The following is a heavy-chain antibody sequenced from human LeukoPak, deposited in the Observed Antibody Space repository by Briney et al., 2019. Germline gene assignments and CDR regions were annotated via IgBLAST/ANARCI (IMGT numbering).Heavy chain of an antibody. CDR1: GLIFSNYW. CDR3: EAYGSV. V-gene: IGHV3-7*03. J-gene: IGHJ4*02. CDR2: MKEDGSET. Sequence: GGSLRLSCAASGLIFSNYWMTWVRQAPGKGLEWVANMKEDGSETYYVDSVKGRFTISRGNDKNTLYLQMNSLRAEDTAMYYCEAYGSVWGQGTLVIVSS. D-gene: IGHD3-10*01.